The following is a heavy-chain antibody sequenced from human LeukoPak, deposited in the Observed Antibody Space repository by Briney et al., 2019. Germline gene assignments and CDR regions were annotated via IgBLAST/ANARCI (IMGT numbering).Heavy chain of an antibody. CDR3: AKGRIQLWFYFDF. CDR2: ISGSGGNT. CDR1: GFTFSSYA. Sequence: GGSLRLSCAASGFTFSSYAMSWVRQAPGKGLEWVSAISGSGGNTYYADSVKGRFTISRDTSKNTLYLQMNSLRAEDTAVYYCAKGRIQLWFYFDFWGQGTLVTVSS. D-gene: IGHD5-18*01. J-gene: IGHJ4*02. V-gene: IGHV3-23*01.